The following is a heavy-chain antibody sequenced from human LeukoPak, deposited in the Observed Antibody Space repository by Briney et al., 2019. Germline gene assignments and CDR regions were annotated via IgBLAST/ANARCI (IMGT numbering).Heavy chain of an antibody. CDR3: ARDHSSGWKGVDY. Sequence: SETLSLTCTVSGGSISGSSYYWGWIRQPPGKGLEWIGSIYYSGSTYYNPSLKSRVTISVDTSKNQFSLRLSSVTAADTAVYYCARDHSSGWKGVDYWGQGTLVTVSS. J-gene: IGHJ4*02. V-gene: IGHV4-39*07. D-gene: IGHD6-19*01. CDR2: IYYSGST. CDR1: GGSISGSSYY.